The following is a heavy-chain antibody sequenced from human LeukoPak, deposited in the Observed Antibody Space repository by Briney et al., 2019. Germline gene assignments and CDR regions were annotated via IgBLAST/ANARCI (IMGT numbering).Heavy chain of an antibody. CDR2: IYYSGST. Sequence: SETLSLTCTVSGGSISSYYWSWIRQPPGKGLEWIGYIYYSGSTNYNPSLKSRVTISVDTSKNQFSLKLSSVTAADTAVYYCAREGDCYDILTGSVRRYFDYWGQGTLVTVSS. CDR3: AREGDCYDILTGSVRRYFDY. J-gene: IGHJ4*02. CDR1: GGSISSYY. V-gene: IGHV4-59*01. D-gene: IGHD3-9*01.